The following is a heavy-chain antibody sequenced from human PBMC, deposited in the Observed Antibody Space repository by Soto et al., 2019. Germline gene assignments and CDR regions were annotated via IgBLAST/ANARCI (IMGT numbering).Heavy chain of an antibody. Sequence: GGSLRLSCAASGFTFSSYAMIWVRQAPGKGLEWVSAISGSGGSTYYADSVKGRFTISRDNSKNTLYLQMNSLRAEDTAVYYCAKMGRPDCSGGSCYSEHFDYWGQGTLVTVSS. V-gene: IGHV3-23*01. J-gene: IGHJ4*02. CDR2: ISGSGGST. CDR3: AKMGRPDCSGGSCYSEHFDY. D-gene: IGHD2-15*01. CDR1: GFTFSSYA.